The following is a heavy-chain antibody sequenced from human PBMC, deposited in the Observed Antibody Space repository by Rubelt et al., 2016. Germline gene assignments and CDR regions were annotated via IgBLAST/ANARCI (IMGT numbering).Heavy chain of an antibody. CDR3: ARTGSSGFRY. CDR1: GFTFDDYA. J-gene: IGHJ4*02. D-gene: IGHD3-22*01. Sequence: EVQLVESGGGLVQPGRSLRLSCAASGFTFDDYALHWVRQAPGKGLEWVSGISWNSGSIGYADSGKGRSTISRDNATNSLYLQMNSLGAEDTALYYCARTGSSGFRYWGQGTLVTVSS. CDR2: ISWNSGSI. V-gene: IGHV3-9*01.